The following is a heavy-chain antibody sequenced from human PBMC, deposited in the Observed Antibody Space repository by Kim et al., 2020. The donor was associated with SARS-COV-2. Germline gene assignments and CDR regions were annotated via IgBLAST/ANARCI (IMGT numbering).Heavy chain of an antibody. Sequence: YADSVKGRLTLSRDKAKNSLYLQMNSLRDEDTAVYYCARGKAVAGTYFDYWGQGTLVTVSS. D-gene: IGHD6-19*01. J-gene: IGHJ4*02. CDR3: ARGKAVAGTYFDY. V-gene: IGHV3-48*02.